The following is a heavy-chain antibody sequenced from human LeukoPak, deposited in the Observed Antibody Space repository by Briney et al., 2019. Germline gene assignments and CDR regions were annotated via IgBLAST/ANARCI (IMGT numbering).Heavy chain of an antibody. CDR3: AKVFFGYCSGGSCDFDY. J-gene: IGHJ4*02. CDR1: GLTFSSYA. Sequence: GGSLRLSCAASGLTFSSYAMSWVRQAPGKGLEWVSAISGSGGSTYYADSVKGRFTISRDNSKNTLYLQMNSLRAEDTAVYYCAKVFFGYCSGGSCDFDYWGQGTLVTVSS. D-gene: IGHD2-15*01. V-gene: IGHV3-23*01. CDR2: ISGSGGST.